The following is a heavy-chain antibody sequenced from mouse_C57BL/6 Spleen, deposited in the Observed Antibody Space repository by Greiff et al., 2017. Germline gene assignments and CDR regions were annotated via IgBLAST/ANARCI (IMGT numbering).Heavy chain of an antibody. CDR2: ISSGGSYT. V-gene: IGHV5-6*02. CDR3: ARHEYDYAMDY. D-gene: IGHD2-10*02. Sequence: DVKLVESGGDLVKPGGSLKLSCAASGFTFSSYGMSWVRQTPDKRLEWVATISSGGSYTYYPDSVKGRFTISRDNAKNTLYLQMSSLKSEDTAMYYCARHEYDYAMDYWGQGTSVTVSS. CDR1: GFTFSSYG. J-gene: IGHJ4*01.